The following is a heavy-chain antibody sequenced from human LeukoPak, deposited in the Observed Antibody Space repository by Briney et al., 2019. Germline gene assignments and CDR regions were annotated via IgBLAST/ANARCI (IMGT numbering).Heavy chain of an antibody. D-gene: IGHD2-2*01. CDR2: IYSGGST. J-gene: IGHJ3*02. V-gene: IGHV3-66*01. CDR1: GFTFSSYA. Sequence: GGSLRLSCAGSGFTFSSYAMSWVRHAPGKWLEWVSVIYSGGSTYYADSVKGRFTISRDNSKNTLYLQMNSLRAEDTAVYYCARDRRLGYCSSTSCLDAFDIWGQGTMVTVSS. CDR3: ARDRRLGYCSSTSCLDAFDI.